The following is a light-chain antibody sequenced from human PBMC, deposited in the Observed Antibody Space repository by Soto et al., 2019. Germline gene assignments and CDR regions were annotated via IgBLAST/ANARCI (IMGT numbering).Light chain of an antibody. CDR3: KHYNSYWM. Sequence: DIQLTQSPSTLSASVGDRVTITCRASESISNWLAWYQQKPGKAPKLLIYDAFSLESGVPSRFTGSVAGTEFTLTISSLQPEDFATYYCKHYNSYWMFGQGTKVEV. J-gene: IGKJ1*01. CDR2: DAF. CDR1: ESISNW. V-gene: IGKV1-5*01.